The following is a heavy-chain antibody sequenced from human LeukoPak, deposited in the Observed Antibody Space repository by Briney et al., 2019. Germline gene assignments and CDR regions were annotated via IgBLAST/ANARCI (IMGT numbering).Heavy chain of an antibody. Sequence: ASVKVSCKASGYTFTSYGISWVRQAPGQGLEWMGWISAYNGNTNYAQKFQGRVTITADESTSTAYMELSSLRSEDTAVYYCARGGTSYLSNYYYGMDVWGQGTTVTVSS. J-gene: IGHJ6*02. V-gene: IGHV1-18*01. CDR2: ISAYNGNT. CDR1: GYTFTSYG. CDR3: ARGGTSYLSNYYYGMDV. D-gene: IGHD1-1*01.